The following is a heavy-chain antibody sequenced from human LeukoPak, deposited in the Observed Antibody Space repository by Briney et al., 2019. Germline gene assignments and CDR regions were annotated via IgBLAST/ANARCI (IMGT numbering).Heavy chain of an antibody. Sequence: PSETLSLTCTVSGGSISSGGYYWSWIRQHPGKCLEWIGYIYYSGSTCYNPSLKSRVTISVDTSKNQFSLKLSSVTAADTAVYYCARGPGELDAFDIWGQGTMVTVSS. CDR1: GGSISSGGYY. CDR2: IYYSGST. D-gene: IGHD3-10*01. J-gene: IGHJ3*02. CDR3: ARGPGELDAFDI. V-gene: IGHV4-31*03.